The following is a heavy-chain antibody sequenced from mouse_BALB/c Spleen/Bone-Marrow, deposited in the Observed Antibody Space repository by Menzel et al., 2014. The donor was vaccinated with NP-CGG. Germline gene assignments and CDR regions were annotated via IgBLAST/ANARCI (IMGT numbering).Heavy chain of an antibody. CDR2: IRNKANGYTT. CDR3: ARDMGLLRFDY. CDR1: GFTSTDYY. Sequence: EVHLVESGGGLVQPGGSLRLSCATSGFTSTDYYMSWVRPPPGKALEWLGFIRNKANGYTTEYSASVKGRFTISRDNSQSILYLQMNTLRAEDSATYYCARDMGLLRFDYWGQGTTLTVSS. J-gene: IGHJ2*01. V-gene: IGHV7-3*02. D-gene: IGHD1-1*01.